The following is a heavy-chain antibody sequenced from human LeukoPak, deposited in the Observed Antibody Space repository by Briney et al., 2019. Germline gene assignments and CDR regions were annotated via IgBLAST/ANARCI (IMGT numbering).Heavy chain of an antibody. CDR1: GFTFSSYG. D-gene: IGHD5-12*01. Sequence: GGSLRLSCAASGFTFSSYGMHWVRQAPGKGLEWVAVISYDGSNKYYADSVKGRFTISRDNSKNTLYLQMNSLRAEGTAVYYCAKDYGRYSGYDYNWFDPWGQGTLVTVSS. V-gene: IGHV3-30*18. CDR2: ISYDGSNK. CDR3: AKDYGRYSGYDYNWFDP. J-gene: IGHJ5*02.